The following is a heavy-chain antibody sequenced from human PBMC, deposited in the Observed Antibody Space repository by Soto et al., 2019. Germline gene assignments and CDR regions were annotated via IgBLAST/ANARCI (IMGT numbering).Heavy chain of an antibody. D-gene: IGHD2-21*02. J-gene: IGHJ3*02. CDR3: ARLGSTYCGGDCYSWAFDI. Sequence: GESLKISCKGSGYSFTSYWIGWVRQMPGKGLEWMGIIYPGDSDTRYSPSFQGQVTISADKSISTAYLQWSSLKASDTAMYYCARLGSTYCGGDCYSWAFDIWGHGTMVTVSS. CDR2: IYPGDSDT. V-gene: IGHV5-51*01. CDR1: GYSFTSYW.